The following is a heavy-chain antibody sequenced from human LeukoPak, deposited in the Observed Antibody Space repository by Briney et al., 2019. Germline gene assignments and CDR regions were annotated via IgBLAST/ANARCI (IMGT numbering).Heavy chain of an antibody. CDR1: GGTFSSYA. D-gene: IGHD3-10*01. CDR3: ARGRTNYYGSGSYRKGFDY. CDR2: IIPIFGTA. V-gene: IGHV1-69*13. Sequence: SVKVSCKASGGTFSSYAISWVRQAPGQGLEWMGGIIPIFGTANYAQKFQGRVTITADESTSTAYMELSSLRSEDTAVYYCARGRTNYYGSGSYRKGFDYWGQGTLVTVPS. J-gene: IGHJ4*02.